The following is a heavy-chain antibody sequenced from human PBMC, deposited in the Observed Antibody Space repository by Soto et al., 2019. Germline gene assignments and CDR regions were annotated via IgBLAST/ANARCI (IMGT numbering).Heavy chain of an antibody. CDR1: GGSISGGDYY. V-gene: IGHV4-30-4*01. J-gene: IGHJ4*02. D-gene: IGHD3-10*01. CDR3: ARARPTVRGVIIS. CDR2: IYYSGST. Sequence: PSETLSLTCTVSGGSISGGDYYWSWIRQPPGKGLEWIGYIYYSGSTYYNPSLKSRVTISVDTSKNQFSLKLSSVTAADTAVYYCARARPTVRGVIISWGQGTLVTVSS.